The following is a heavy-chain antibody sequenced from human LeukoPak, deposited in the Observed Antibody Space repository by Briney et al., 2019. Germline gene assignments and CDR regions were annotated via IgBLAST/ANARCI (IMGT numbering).Heavy chain of an antibody. J-gene: IGHJ6*04. Sequence: ASVKVSCKASGYTFTSYGISWVRQAPGQGLEWMGWISAYNGNTNYAQKLQGRVTMTTDTSTSTAYMELRSLRSDDTAVYYCARDYQGFGELFDYYYYGMDVRGKGTTVTVSS. V-gene: IGHV1-18*04. CDR1: GYTFTSYG. CDR2: ISAYNGNT. D-gene: IGHD3-10*01. CDR3: ARDYQGFGELFDYYYYGMDV.